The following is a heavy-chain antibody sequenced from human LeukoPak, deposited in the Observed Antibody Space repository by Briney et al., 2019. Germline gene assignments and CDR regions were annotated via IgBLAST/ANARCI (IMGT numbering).Heavy chain of an antibody. V-gene: IGHV1-69*02. CDR2: IIPILCIA. CDR3: ARVSPAGYFDY. J-gene: IGHJ4*02. CDR1: GGTFSSYT. Sequence: ASVKVPCKASGGTFSSYTISWVRQAPGQGREGMGRIIPILCIANYAQNFQGTVTITADNSTSTAYMELSSLRSEDTAVYYCARVSPAGYFDYWGQGALVTASS. D-gene: IGHD2/OR15-2a*01.